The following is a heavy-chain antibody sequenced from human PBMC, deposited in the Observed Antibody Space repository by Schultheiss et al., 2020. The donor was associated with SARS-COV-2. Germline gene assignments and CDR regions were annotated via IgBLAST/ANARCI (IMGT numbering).Heavy chain of an antibody. Sequence: SETLSLTCAVYGGSFSGYYWSWIRQPPGKGLEWIGYIYYSGSTNYNPSLKSRVTISVDTSKNQFSLKLSSVTAADTAVYYCARRTVTTGYFDYWGQGTLVTVSS. CDR1: GGSFSGYY. CDR3: ARRTVTTGYFDY. CDR2: IYYSGST. D-gene: IGHD4-17*01. J-gene: IGHJ4*02. V-gene: IGHV4-59*01.